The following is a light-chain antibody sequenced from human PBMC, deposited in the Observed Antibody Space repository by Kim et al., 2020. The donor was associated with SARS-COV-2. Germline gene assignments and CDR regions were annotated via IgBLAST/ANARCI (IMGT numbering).Light chain of an antibody. CDR3: ASWDDSLV. CDR1: SSNIGSDY. J-gene: IGLJ2*01. CDR2: RNN. Sequence: GHPGQRVTISCSGRSSNIGSDYVYWYQQLPGTAPKLLIYRNNQRPSGVPDRFSGSKSGTSASLAISGLRSEDEADYYCASWDDSLVFGGGTKVTVL. V-gene: IGLV1-47*01.